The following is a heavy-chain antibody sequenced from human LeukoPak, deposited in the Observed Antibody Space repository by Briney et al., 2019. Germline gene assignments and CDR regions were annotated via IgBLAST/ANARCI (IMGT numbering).Heavy chain of an antibody. D-gene: IGHD5-24*01. CDR2: ISSSSSTI. J-gene: IGHJ4*02. Sequence: QPGGSLRLSCTASGFTFSTYSMNWVRQAPGKGLEWVSYISSSSSTIYYADSVKGRFTISRDNAKNSLYLQMNSLRDEDTAVYCCARASFQRWLQLGGDWGQGALVTVSS. V-gene: IGHV3-48*02. CDR3: ARASFQRWLQLGGD. CDR1: GFTFSTYS.